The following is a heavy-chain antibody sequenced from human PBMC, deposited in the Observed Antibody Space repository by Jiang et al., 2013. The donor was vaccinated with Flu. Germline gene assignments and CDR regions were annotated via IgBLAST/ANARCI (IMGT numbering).Heavy chain of an antibody. J-gene: IGHJ6*02. CDR3: ARRYCSSTSCHAFFLGYYYYGMDV. V-gene: IGHV7-4-1*02. CDR1: GYTFTSYA. Sequence: QSGSELKKPGASVKVSCKASGYTFTSYAMNWVRQAPGQGLEWMGWINTNTGNPTYAQGFTGRFVFSLDTSVSTAYLQISSLKAEDTAVYYCARRYCSSTSCHAFFLGYYYYGMDVWGQGTTVTVSS. CDR2: INTNTGNP. D-gene: IGHD2-2*01.